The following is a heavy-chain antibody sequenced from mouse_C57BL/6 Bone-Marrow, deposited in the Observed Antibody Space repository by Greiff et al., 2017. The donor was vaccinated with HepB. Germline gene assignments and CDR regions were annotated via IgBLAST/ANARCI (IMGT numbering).Heavy chain of an antibody. CDR3: ARRGLRGEDGFAY. CDR1: GYTFTSYW. V-gene: IGHV1-59*01. J-gene: IGHJ3*01. Sequence: QVQLQQPGAELVRPGTSVKLSCKASGYTFTSYWMHWVKQRPGQGLEWIGVIDPSDSYTNYNQKFKGKATLTVDTSSSTAYMQLSSRTSEDSAVYDWARRGLRGEDGFAYGGEGTVVSVSA. CDR2: IDPSDSYT. D-gene: IGHD2-2*01.